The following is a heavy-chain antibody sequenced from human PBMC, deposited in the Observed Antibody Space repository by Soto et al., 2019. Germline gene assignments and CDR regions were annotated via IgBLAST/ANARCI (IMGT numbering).Heavy chain of an antibody. CDR1: GGSISSYY. J-gene: IGHJ6*02. V-gene: IGHV4-59*01. CDR2: IYYSGST. Sequence: AETLSRTFTVSGGSISSYYWSWIRQPPGKVLEWIGYIYYSGSTNYNPSLKSRVTISVDTSKNQFSLKLSSVTAADTAVYYCARGGSYYPYGMKVWGQGRTVNVS. CDR3: ARGGSYYPYGMKV. D-gene: IGHD2-15*01.